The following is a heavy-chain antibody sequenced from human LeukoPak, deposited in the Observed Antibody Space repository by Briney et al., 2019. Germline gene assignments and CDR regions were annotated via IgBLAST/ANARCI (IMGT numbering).Heavy chain of an antibody. CDR1: GFTFSSYG. CDR2: ISYDGSNK. D-gene: IGHD2/OR15-2a*01. Sequence: GGSLRLSCAASGFTFSSYGMHWVRQAPGKGLEWVAVISYDGSNKYYADSVKGRFTISRDNSRNTLYRQMNSLRAEDTAVYYCARSGLSRFSFWGQGTLVTVSS. J-gene: IGHJ4*02. V-gene: IGHV3-30*03. CDR3: ARSGLSRFSF.